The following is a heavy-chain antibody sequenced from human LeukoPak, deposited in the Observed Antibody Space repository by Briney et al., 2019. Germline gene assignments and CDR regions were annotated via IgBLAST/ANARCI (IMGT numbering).Heavy chain of an antibody. CDR1: GFTFSSYG. CDR3: AKALSYYYDSSGYSYSYYYYGMDV. D-gene: IGHD3-22*01. Sequence: PGGSLRLSCAASGFTFSSYGMHWVRQAPGKGLEWGAVISYDGSNKYYADSVKGRFTISRDNSKNTLYLQMNSLIAEDTAVYDCAKALSYYYDSSGYSYSYYYYGMDVWGQGTTVTVSS. V-gene: IGHV3-30*18. CDR2: ISYDGSNK. J-gene: IGHJ6*02.